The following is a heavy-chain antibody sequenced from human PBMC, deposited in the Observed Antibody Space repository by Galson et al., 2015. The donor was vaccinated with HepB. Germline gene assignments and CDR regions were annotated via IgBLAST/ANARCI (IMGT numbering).Heavy chain of an antibody. CDR1: GYTFTGYY. D-gene: IGHD1-26*01. Sequence: SVKVSCKASGYTFTGYYMHWVRQAPGQGLEWMGWINPNSGGTNYAQTFQGWVTMTRDTSISTAYLEMSRLRSDDTAVYYCAREGALRRDYFDYWGQGTLVTVSS. CDR2: INPNSGGT. V-gene: IGHV1-2*04. CDR3: AREGALRRDYFDY. J-gene: IGHJ4*01.